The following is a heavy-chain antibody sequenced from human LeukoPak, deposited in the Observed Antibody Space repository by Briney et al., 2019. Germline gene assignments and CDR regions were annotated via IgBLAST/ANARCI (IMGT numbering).Heavy chain of an antibody. CDR1: GGSFSGYY. V-gene: IGHV4-34*01. Sequence: SETLSLTCAVYGGSFSGYYWSWIRQPPGKGLEWIGEINHSGSTNYNPSPKSRVTISVDTSKNQFSLKLSSVTAADTAVYYCARGAMVRTRFDYWGQGTLVTVSS. CDR3: ARGAMVRTRFDY. CDR2: INHSGST. J-gene: IGHJ4*02. D-gene: IGHD3-10*01.